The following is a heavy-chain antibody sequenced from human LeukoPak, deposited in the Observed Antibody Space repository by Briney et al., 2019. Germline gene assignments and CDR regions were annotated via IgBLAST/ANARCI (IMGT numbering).Heavy chain of an antibody. Sequence: SVKVSCXASGGTFSSYTISWVRQAPGQGLEWMGRIIPILGIANYAQKFQGRVTITADKSTSTAYMELSSLRSEDTAVYYCARDGSYGYFDYWGQGTLVTVSS. CDR2: IIPILGIA. V-gene: IGHV1-69*04. CDR1: GGTFSSYT. CDR3: ARDGSYGYFDY. J-gene: IGHJ4*02. D-gene: IGHD5-18*01.